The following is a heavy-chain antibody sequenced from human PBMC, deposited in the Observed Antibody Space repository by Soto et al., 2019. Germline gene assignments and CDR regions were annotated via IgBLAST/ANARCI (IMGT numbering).Heavy chain of an antibody. CDR2: ISYDGSNK. CDR3: AKDLGSGKPYYYYAMDV. Sequence: QVQLVESGGSVVQPGRSLRLSCAASGFIFSKYGMHWVRQAPGKGLEWVAVISYDGSNKYYAESVKGRFIISRDKSENTLYLQMNSLRAEDTALYYCAKDLGSGKPYYYYAMDVWGQGTTVTVSS. V-gene: IGHV3-30*18. J-gene: IGHJ6*02. D-gene: IGHD3-10*01. CDR1: GFIFSKYG.